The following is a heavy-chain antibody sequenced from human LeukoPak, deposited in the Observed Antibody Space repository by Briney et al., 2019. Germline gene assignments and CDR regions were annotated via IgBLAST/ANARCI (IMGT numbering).Heavy chain of an antibody. CDR1: GYTFTGYY. CDR2: INPNSGGT. CDR3: ARDPEGILRSGYYTGYPPDY. J-gene: IGHJ4*02. D-gene: IGHD3-3*01. Sequence: ASVKVSCKASGYTFTGYYMHWVRQAPGQGLEWMGWINPNSGGTNYAQKFQGRVTMTRDTSISTAYMELSSLRSEDTAVYYCARDPEGILRSGYYTGYPPDYWGQGTLVTVSS. V-gene: IGHV1-2*02.